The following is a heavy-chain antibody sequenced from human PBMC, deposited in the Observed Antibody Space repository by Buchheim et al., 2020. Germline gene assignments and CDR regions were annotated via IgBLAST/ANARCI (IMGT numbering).Heavy chain of an antibody. V-gene: IGHV3-48*02. D-gene: IGHD3-10*01. Sequence: EVQLVESGGGLVQPGGSLRLSCAASGFTFSSYSMNWVRQAPGKGLEWVSYISSYSSTIYYADSVKGRFNISRDNAKHSLYLQMNSLRDEDTAVYYCARKGLLWFGEVGMDVWGQGTT. CDR3: ARKGLLWFGEVGMDV. CDR2: ISSYSSTI. J-gene: IGHJ6*02. CDR1: GFTFSSYS.